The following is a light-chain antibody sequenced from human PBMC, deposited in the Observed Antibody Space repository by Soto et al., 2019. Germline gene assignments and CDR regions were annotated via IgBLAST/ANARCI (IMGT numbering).Light chain of an antibody. Sequence: DIQMTQSPSTLSASVGDRVTITCRASQSISSWLAWYQQKPGKAPNLLIYKASTLRSGVPSRFSGSGSGTEFTLTISSLQPDGFATYYCQQYSIYSRTFGQGTKVEVK. V-gene: IGKV1-5*03. CDR3: QQYSIYSRT. J-gene: IGKJ1*01. CDR1: QSISSW. CDR2: KAS.